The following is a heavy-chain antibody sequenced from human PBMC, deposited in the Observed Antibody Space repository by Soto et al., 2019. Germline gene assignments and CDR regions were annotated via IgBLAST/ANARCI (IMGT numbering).Heavy chain of an antibody. CDR2: IIPIFGTA. CDR3: ARVESIAGPGGYYYYGMDV. Sequence: QVQLVQSGAEVKKPGSSVKVSCKASGGTFSSYAISWVRQAPGQGLEWMGGIIPIFGTANYAQKFQGRVTITADESTSTAYMELSSLRSEDTAVYYCARVESIAGPGGYYYYGMDVWGQVTTVTVSS. V-gene: IGHV1-69*01. D-gene: IGHD6-6*01. CDR1: GGTFSSYA. J-gene: IGHJ6*02.